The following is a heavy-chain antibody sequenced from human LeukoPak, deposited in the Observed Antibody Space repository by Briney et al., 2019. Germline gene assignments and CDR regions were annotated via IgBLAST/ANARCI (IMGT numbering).Heavy chain of an antibody. V-gene: IGHV4-59*01. CDR1: GGSISSYY. CDR3: ARHYSKYYYYGVDV. J-gene: IGHJ6*02. CDR2: IYYSGST. D-gene: IGHD5-18*01. Sequence: SETLSLTCTVSGGSISSYYWSWIRQPPGKGLEWIGYIYYSGSTDYNPSLKSRLTISVDTSKNQLSLKLNSVTAADTAVYYCARHYSKYYYYGVDVWGQGTTVTVSS.